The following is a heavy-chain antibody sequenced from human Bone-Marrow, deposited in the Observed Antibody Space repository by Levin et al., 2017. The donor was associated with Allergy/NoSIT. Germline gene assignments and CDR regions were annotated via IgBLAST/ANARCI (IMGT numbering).Heavy chain of an antibody. CDR1: GFTFTNYA. J-gene: IGHJ4*02. CDR3: AKDGYASRGYYYFYY. CDR2: IRGSTTTT. D-gene: IGHD3-22*01. Sequence: GGERRLSCVASGFTFTNYAMSWVRQAPGKGLKGVAAIRGSTTTTYYADSVPGRVTISRDNSKNTVYLQLDSLRAEDTAVYYCAKDGYASRGYYYFYYWGQGIHVTVSS. V-gene: IGHV3-23*01.